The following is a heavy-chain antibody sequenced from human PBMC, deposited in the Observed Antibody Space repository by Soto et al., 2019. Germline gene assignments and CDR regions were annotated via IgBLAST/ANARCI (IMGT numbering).Heavy chain of an antibody. J-gene: IGHJ5*02. D-gene: IGHD3-22*01. CDR3: ARDPSHYYDSSGYYYSAGFDP. V-gene: IGHV3-48*02. CDR1: GFTFSSYS. Sequence: GGSLRLSCAASGFTFSSYSMNWVRQAPGKGLEWVSYISSSSSTIYYADSVKGRFTISRDNAKNSLYLQMNNLRDEDTAVYYCARDPSHYYDSSGYYYSAGFDPWGQGTLVTVSS. CDR2: ISSSSSTI.